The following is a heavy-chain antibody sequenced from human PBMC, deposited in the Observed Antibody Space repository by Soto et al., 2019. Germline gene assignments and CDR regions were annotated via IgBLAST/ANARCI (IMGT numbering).Heavy chain of an antibody. D-gene: IGHD3-16*01. J-gene: IGHJ6*02. CDR3: AKDAGDGGYGMDV. CDR2: ISWDGGST. Sequence: TFDDYTMHWVRQAPGKGLEWVSLISWDGGSTYYADSVKGRFTISRDNSKNSLYLQMNSLRTEDTALYYCAKDAGDGGYGMDVWGQGTTVTVSS. CDR1: TFDDYT. V-gene: IGHV3-43*01.